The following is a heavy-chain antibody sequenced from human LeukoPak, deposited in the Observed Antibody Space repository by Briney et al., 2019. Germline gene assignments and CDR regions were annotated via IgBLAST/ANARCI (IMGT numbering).Heavy chain of an antibody. CDR2: ISYDGSNK. V-gene: IGHV3-30-3*01. J-gene: IGHJ4*02. Sequence: QPGGSLRLSCAASGFTFSSYAMHWVRQAPGKGLEWVAVISYDGSNKYYADSVKGRFTISRDNSKNTLHLQMNSLRAEDTAVYYCARESPPGYWGQGTLVTVSS. CDR1: GFTFSSYA. CDR3: ARESPPGY.